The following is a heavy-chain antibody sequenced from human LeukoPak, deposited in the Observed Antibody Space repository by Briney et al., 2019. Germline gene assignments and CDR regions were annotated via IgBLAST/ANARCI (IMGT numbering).Heavy chain of an antibody. CDR3: ARSSSGRYSNFDY. CDR1: GGSISSFY. D-gene: IGHD1-26*01. V-gene: IGHV4-59*08. J-gene: IGHJ4*02. Sequence: SEILSLTCTVSGGSISSFYWSWIRQPPGKGLEWIGYIYYSGSTNYNPSLKSRITISLDTPKNQFSLKLTSVTAADTAVYYCARSSSGRYSNFDYWGQGTLVTVSS. CDR2: IYYSGST.